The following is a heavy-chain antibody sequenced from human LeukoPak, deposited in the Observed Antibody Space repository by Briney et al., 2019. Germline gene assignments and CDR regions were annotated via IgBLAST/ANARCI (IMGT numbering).Heavy chain of an antibody. CDR3: ARSLRGAAAGTDAFDI. CDR1: GGTFSSYA. V-gene: IGHV1-69*05. Sequence: SVKVSCKASGGTFSSYAISWVRPAPGQGREWMGRIIPIFGTANYAQKFQGRVTITTDESTSTAYMELSSLRSEDTAVYYCARSLRGAAAGTDAFDIWGQGTMFTVSS. D-gene: IGHD6-13*01. J-gene: IGHJ3*02. CDR2: IIPIFGTA.